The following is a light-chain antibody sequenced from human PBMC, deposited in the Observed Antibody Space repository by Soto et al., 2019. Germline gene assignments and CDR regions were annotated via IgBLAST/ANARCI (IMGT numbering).Light chain of an antibody. CDR2: YDS. CDR1: NIGSKS. CDR3: QVWDSSSDHPVV. J-gene: IGLJ2*01. Sequence: SYELTQPPSVSVAPGKTARITCGGNNIGSKSVHWYQQKPGQAPVLVIYYDSDRPSGIPEGFSGSNSGNTATLTISRVEAGDEADYYCQVWDSSSDHPVVFGGGTQLTVL. V-gene: IGLV3-21*04.